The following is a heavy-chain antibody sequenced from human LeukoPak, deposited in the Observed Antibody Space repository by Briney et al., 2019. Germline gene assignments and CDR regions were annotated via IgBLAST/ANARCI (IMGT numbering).Heavy chain of an antibody. Sequence: GGSLRLSCAGSGLPFSIHGMNWVRQAPGKGLEWVSAISGSGGSTYYADSVKGRFTISRDNSKNTLYLQMNSLRAEDTAVYYCAFLWFGELLSTFDYWGQGTLVTVSS. D-gene: IGHD3-10*01. CDR3: AFLWFGELLSTFDY. V-gene: IGHV3-23*01. J-gene: IGHJ4*02. CDR1: GLPFSIHG. CDR2: ISGSGGST.